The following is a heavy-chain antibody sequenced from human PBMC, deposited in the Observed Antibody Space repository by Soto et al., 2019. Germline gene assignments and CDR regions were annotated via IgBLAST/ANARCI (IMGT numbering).Heavy chain of an antibody. Sequence: SETLSLTCSVSGGSVSGHYWAWIRQSPDQGLEWLAHMFYSGSGGIKTNPSLKSRVSISVVTSTNHISLRLISVTAADTAVYFCGRGRGYSNAWGSYYSGMDVWGQGTTVTVSS. CDR2: MFYSGSGGI. CDR1: GGSVSGHY. J-gene: IGHJ6*02. D-gene: IGHD6-19*01. V-gene: IGHV4-59*02. CDR3: GRGRGYSNAWGSYYSGMDV.